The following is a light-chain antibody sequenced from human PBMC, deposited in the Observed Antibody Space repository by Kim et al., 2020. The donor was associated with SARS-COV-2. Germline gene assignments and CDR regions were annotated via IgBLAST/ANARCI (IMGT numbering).Light chain of an antibody. CDR2: DAS. CDR3: QQYDNLLRS. Sequence: SPALADRVTITCQTSPDISNNLDWYQQKPGKAPKLLIYDASNLETGVPSRFSGSGSGTHFTFTISSLQPEDIATYYCQQYDNLLRSFGQGTKLEI. J-gene: IGKJ2*01. CDR1: PDISNN. V-gene: IGKV1-33*01.